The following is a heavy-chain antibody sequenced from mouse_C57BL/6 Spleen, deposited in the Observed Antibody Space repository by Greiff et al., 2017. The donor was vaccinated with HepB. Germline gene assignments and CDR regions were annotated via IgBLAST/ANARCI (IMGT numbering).Heavy chain of an antibody. CDR3: ARYDYDGAMDY. CDR2: ISSGGSYT. V-gene: IGHV5-6*01. J-gene: IGHJ4*01. CDR1: GFTFSSYG. D-gene: IGHD2-4*01. Sequence: EVKLMESGGDLVKPGGSLKLSCAASGFTFSSYGMSWVRQTPDKRLEWVATISSGGSYTYYPDSVKGRCTISRDNAKNTLYLQMSSLKSEDTAMYYCARYDYDGAMDYWGQGTSVTVSS.